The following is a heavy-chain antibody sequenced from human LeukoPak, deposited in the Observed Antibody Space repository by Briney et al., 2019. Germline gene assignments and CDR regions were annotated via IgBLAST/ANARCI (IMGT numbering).Heavy chain of an antibody. CDR3: ARHPLPTYYYDSSGYYYFDY. J-gene: IGHJ4*02. D-gene: IGHD3-22*01. CDR1: GYTFTSYG. V-gene: IGHV1-18*01. CDR2: ISAYNGNT. Sequence: ASVKVSCKASGYTFTSYGISWVRQAPGQGLEWMGWISAYNGNTNYAQKLQGRVTMTTDTSTSTAYMELRSLRSDDTAVYYCARHPLPTYYYDSSGYYYFDYWGQGTLVTVSS.